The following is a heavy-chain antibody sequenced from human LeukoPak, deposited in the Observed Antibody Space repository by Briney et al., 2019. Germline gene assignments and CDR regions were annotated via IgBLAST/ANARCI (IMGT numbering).Heavy chain of an antibody. Sequence: SETLSLTCTVSGGSISSYYWSWIRQPAGKGLEWIGRIYTSGSTNYNPSLKSRVTISVDTSKNQFSLKLSSVTAADTAVYYCARANNYWSNYYYYYMDVWGKGTTVTVSS. CDR3: ARANNYWSNYYYYYMDV. V-gene: IGHV4-4*07. CDR2: IYTSGST. J-gene: IGHJ6*03. CDR1: GGSISSYY. D-gene: IGHD2-8*02.